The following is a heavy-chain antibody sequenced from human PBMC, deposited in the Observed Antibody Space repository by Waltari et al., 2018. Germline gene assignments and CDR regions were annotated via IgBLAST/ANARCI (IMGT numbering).Heavy chain of an antibody. V-gene: IGHV1-69*05. CDR2: IIPICGTA. D-gene: IGHD4-17*01. CDR3: ARGLPYGDYLLPVY. CDR1: GGTVSSYA. Sequence: QGQLVQSGAAVKTPGSSVKVSCKASGGTVSSYAISWVRQAPGQGHEWLGGIIPICGTATYAQKFQGRVTITPDESTSTAYMELSSLRSEDTAVYYCARGLPYGDYLLPVYWGQGTLVTVSS. J-gene: IGHJ4*02.